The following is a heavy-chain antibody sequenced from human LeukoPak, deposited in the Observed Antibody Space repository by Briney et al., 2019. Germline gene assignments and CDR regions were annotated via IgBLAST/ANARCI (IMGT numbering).Heavy chain of an antibody. Sequence: SQTLSLTCAIAGDSVSSNSGAWNWIRQSPSRGLEWLGRTYYRSKWSNDYAVSVRSRITINPDTSKNHFSLQLNSVTPEDTAVYYCARGGGAFYIWGQGTMVTVTS. J-gene: IGHJ3*02. V-gene: IGHV6-1*01. CDR3: ARGGGAFYI. CDR2: TYYRSKWSN. CDR1: GDSVSSNSGA.